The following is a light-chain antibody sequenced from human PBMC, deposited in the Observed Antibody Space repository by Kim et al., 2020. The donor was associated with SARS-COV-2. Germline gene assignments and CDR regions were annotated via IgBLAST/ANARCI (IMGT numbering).Light chain of an antibody. Sequence: SVGDRVTIPCRASQSIRSYLNWYQQKPGKAPKLLIYAASSLQSGVPSRFSGSGSGTDFTLTISSLQPEDFATYYCQQSYSTPPWTFGQGTKVEIK. CDR2: AAS. J-gene: IGKJ1*01. CDR3: QQSYSTPPWT. CDR1: QSIRSY. V-gene: IGKV1-39*01.